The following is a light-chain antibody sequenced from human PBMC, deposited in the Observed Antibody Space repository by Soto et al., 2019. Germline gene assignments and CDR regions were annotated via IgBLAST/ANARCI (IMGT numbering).Light chain of an antibody. Sequence: DIVMTQTPLSSPVTLGQPASISCRSSQSLVHIDGNTYLSWLQQRPGQPPRLLISKISDRFSGVPDRFSGSGAGSDFTLTISREEAEDVGVYYCIQGTQYPRTFGQGTKVEIK. V-gene: IGKV2-24*01. CDR3: IQGTQYPRT. CDR2: KIS. J-gene: IGKJ1*01. CDR1: QSLVHIDGNTY.